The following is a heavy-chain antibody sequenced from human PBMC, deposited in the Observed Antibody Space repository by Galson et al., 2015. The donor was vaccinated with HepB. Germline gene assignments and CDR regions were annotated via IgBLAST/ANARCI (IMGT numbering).Heavy chain of an antibody. D-gene: IGHD3-9*01. CDR3: ARGRKVRFFDWFLQDDWYFDL. Sequence: SLRLSCAASAFTFSSYAIHWVRQAPGKGLDWVAAISFGGVNKYYADSVKGRFTISRDNSKNTLYLQMSSLGPEDTAVYFCARGRKVRFFDWFLQDDWYFDLWGRGTLVIVSS. V-gene: IGHV3-30*04. CDR2: ISFGGVNK. J-gene: IGHJ2*01. CDR1: AFTFSSYA.